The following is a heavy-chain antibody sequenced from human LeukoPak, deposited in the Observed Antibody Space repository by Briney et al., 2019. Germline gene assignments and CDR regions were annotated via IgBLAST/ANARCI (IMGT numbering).Heavy chain of an antibody. CDR3: AREGSATARPFVSDDY. CDR2: IHTSGNS. J-gene: IGHJ4*02. Sequence: SETLSLTCTVSGGSISTYYWSWIRQPAGKGLEWIGRIHTSGNSDYNPSLKGRVTMSVDTSKNQFSLKMRSVTAADTAVYYCAREGSATARPFVSDDYWGQGTLVTVSS. V-gene: IGHV4-4*07. D-gene: IGHD6-6*01. CDR1: GGSISTYY.